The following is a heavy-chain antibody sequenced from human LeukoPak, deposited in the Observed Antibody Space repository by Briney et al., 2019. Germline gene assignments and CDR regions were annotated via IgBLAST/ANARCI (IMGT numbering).Heavy chain of an antibody. V-gene: IGHV4-34*01. Sequence: PSENLSLTCAVYGGSFSGYDWSWIRPPPGKGLEWIGEINHSGSTNYNPSLKSRVTISVDTSKNQFSLKLSSVTAADTAVYYCASRIAAAVDYWGQGTLVTVS. J-gene: IGHJ4*02. CDR2: INHSGST. CDR1: GGSFSGYD. D-gene: IGHD6-13*01. CDR3: ASRIAAAVDY.